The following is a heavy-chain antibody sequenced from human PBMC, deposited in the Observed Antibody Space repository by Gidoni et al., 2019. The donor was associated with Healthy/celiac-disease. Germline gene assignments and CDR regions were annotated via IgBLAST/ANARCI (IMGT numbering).Heavy chain of an antibody. CDR1: GFTFSSYW. Sequence: VQLVESGGGLVQPGGSLRLSGAASGFTFSSYWMHWVRQAPGKGLVWVSRINSDGSSTSYADSVKGRFTISRDNAKNTLYLQMNSLRAEDTAVYYCSGGGSYRIGYWGQGTLVTVSS. CDR3: SGGGSYRIGY. J-gene: IGHJ4*02. V-gene: IGHV3-74*01. CDR2: INSDGSST. D-gene: IGHD1-26*01.